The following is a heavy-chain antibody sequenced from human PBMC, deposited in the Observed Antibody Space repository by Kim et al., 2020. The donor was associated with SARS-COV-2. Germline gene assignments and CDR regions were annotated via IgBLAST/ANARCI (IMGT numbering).Heavy chain of an antibody. J-gene: IGHJ3*02. CDR3: ARHGDGYNFHGAFDI. CDR1: GYSFTSYW. Sequence: GESLKISCKGSGYSFTSYWIGWVRQMPGKGLEWMGIIYPGDSDTRYSPSFQGQVTISADKSISTAYLQWSSLKASDTAMYYCARHGDGYNFHGAFDIWGQGTMVTVSS. D-gene: IGHD5-12*01. V-gene: IGHV5-51*01. CDR2: IYPGDSDT.